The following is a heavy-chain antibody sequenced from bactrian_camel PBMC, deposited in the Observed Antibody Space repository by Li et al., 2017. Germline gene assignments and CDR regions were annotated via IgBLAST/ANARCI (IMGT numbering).Heavy chain of an antibody. CDR2: IHNSGEFP. CDR3: AAGPCYSEAWCYPH. J-gene: IGHJ4*01. V-gene: IGHV3S20*01. CDR1: GLTSSVGY. D-gene: IGHD3*01. Sequence: SGLTSSVGYMTWLRQAPGSDLEWVSSIHNSGEFPYYRGSVKGRFTISKDNAKNTLTLQMNSLKPEDTAVYYCAAGPCYSEAWCYPHRGQGTQVIVS.